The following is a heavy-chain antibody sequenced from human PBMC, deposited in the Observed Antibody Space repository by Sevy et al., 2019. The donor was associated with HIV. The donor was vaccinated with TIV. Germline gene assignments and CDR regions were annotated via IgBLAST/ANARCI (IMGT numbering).Heavy chain of an antibody. V-gene: IGHV1-69*13. CDR1: GYTLTELS. Sequence: ASVKVSCKVSGYTLTELSIHWVRQAPGQGLEWMGGIIPIFGTANYAQKFQGRVTITADESTSTAYMEVSSLRSTDTAVYYCARGNTIFGGTFDYWGQGTLVTVSS. CDR2: IIPIFGTA. J-gene: IGHJ4*02. D-gene: IGHD3-3*01. CDR3: ARGNTIFGGTFDY.